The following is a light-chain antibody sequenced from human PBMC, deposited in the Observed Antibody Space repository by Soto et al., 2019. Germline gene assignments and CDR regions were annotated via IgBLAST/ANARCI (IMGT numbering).Light chain of an antibody. V-gene: IGLV2-8*01. Sequence: QSALTQPPSASGSPGQSVTISCTGTSSDVGGYNYVSWYQQHPGKAPKLIIYEVSQRPSGVPDRFSGSKSGNTASLTVSGLRAEDEADYYGASYADSSSKFDVFATGTKVTVL. J-gene: IGLJ1*01. CDR1: SSDVGGYNY. CDR3: ASYADSSSKFDV. CDR2: EVS.